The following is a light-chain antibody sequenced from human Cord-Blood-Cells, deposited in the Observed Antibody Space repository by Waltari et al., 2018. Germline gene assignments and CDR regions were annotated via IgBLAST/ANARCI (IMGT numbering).Light chain of an antibody. J-gene: IGKJ4*01. Sequence: DIVMTQSPDSLAVSLGERATINCKSSQSVLYSSNNKNYLAWYQQKPGQPTKLLIYWASTRESGVPDRFSGSGSGTDFTLTINSLQAEDLAVYYCQQYYSTPLTFGGGTKVEIK. CDR1: QSVLYSSNNKNY. CDR3: QQYYSTPLT. V-gene: IGKV4-1*01. CDR2: WAS.